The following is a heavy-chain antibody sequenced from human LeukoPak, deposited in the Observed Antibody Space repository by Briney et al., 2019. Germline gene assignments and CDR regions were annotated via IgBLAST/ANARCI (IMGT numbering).Heavy chain of an antibody. CDR2: IYPGDSDT. Sequence: GEXLXXSCKGXXYSFTSYWIGWVRQMPGKGLEWMGIIYPGDSDTRYSPSFQGQVTISDDKSISTAYLQWSSLKASDTAMYYCARLKSGYSYGDYWGQGTLVTVSS. CDR3: ARLKSGYSYGDY. CDR1: XYSFTSYW. V-gene: IGHV5-51*01. J-gene: IGHJ4*02. D-gene: IGHD5-18*01.